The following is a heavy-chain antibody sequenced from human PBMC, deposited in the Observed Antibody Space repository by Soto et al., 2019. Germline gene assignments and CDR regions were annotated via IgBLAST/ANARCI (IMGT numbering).Heavy chain of an antibody. CDR1: GFTFSSYS. J-gene: IGHJ3*02. CDR2: ISGSGGST. V-gene: IGHV3-23*01. Sequence: PGGSLRLSCSASGFTFSSYSMSWVRQAPGKGLEWVSAISGSGGSTYYADSVKGRFTISRDNSKNTLYLQMNSLRAEGTAVYYCAKALYGNDAFDIWGQGTMVTVSS. CDR3: AKALYGNDAFDI. D-gene: IGHD2-8*01.